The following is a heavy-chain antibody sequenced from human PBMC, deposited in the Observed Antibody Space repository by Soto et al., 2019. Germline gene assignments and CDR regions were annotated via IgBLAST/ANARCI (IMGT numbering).Heavy chain of an antibody. V-gene: IGHV4-39*01. D-gene: IGHD6-19*01. CDR3: ARSAGVNYFDY. Sequence: QLQLQESGPGLVKPSETLSLTCTVSGGSISSSGYYWGWIRQPPGKGLEWIGSIYYSGDTYYNPSLKSRVTVSVDTSKNQLSLKLSSVTAADTAVYYCARSAGVNYFDYWGQGTLVTVSS. CDR2: IYYSGDT. J-gene: IGHJ4*02. CDR1: GGSISSSGYY.